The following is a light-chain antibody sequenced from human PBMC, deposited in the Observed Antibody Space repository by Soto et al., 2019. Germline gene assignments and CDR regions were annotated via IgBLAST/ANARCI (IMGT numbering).Light chain of an antibody. V-gene: IGLV2-14*01. CDR2: KVT. CDR3: ASSTSDSLYV. J-gene: IGLJ1*01. Sequence: QSSLAQPASVSGSPGQSITIACTGTSSDVGGNKYVSWYQQYPGKVPKLLINKVTNRPSGVSYRFSGSKSGNTASLTISALLAEDEADYFCASSTSDSLYVFGTGTKVTVL. CDR1: SSDVGGNKY.